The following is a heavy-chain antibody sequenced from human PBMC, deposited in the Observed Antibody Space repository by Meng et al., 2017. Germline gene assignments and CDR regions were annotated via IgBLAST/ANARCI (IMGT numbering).Heavy chain of an antibody. J-gene: IGHJ6*02. CDR1: GFTFSSYA. D-gene: IGHD3-10*01. CDR3: AKILWFGELLLNYYYYGMDV. CDR2: ISGSGGST. Sequence: GESLKISCAASGFTFSSYAMSWVRQAPRKGLEWVSAISGSGGSTYYADSVKGRFTISRDNSKNTLYLQMNSLRAEDTAVYYCAKILWFGELLLNYYYYGMDVWGQGTTVTVSS. V-gene: IGHV3-23*01.